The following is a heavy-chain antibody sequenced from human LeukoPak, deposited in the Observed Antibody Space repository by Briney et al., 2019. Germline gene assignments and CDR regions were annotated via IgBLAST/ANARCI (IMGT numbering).Heavy chain of an antibody. CDR2: IYPGDSET. CDR3: TRCPRDGYHDAFDM. Sequence: GASLKTLTWGSGYNFTTYWIAWVRQMPGEGPEWMGIIYPGDSETRYSPSFQGQVTISADKSITTAYLQWGSLKASDTAMYYCTRCPRDGYHDAFDMWGRGTMITV. V-gene: IGHV5-51*01. J-gene: IGHJ3*02. CDR1: GYNFTTYW. D-gene: IGHD5-24*01.